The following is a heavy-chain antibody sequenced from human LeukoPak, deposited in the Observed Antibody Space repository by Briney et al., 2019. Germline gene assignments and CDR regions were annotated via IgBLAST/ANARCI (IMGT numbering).Heavy chain of an antibody. J-gene: IGHJ5*02. D-gene: IGHD1-26*01. CDR2: IIPIFGTA. V-gene: IGHV1-69*05. CDR3: ALSWELLGHRFDP. CDR1: GSTFSSYA. Sequence: ASVKVSCKASGSTFSSYAISWVRQAPGQGLEWMGGIIPIFGTANYAQKFQGRVTITTDESTSTAYMELSSLRSEDTAVYYCALSWELLGHRFDPWGQGTLVTVSS.